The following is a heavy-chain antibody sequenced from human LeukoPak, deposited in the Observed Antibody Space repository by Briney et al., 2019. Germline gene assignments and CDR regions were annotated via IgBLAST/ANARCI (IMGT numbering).Heavy chain of an antibody. CDR1: GYTFTSYG. CDR3: ARDRVLLGATPARIFDY. D-gene: IGHD1-26*01. J-gene: IGHJ4*02. V-gene: IGHV1-18*01. CDR2: ISAYNGNT. Sequence: ASVKVSCKASGYTFTSYGISWVRQAPGQGLEWMGWISAYNGNTNYAQKLQGRVTMTTDTSTSTAYMELRSLRSDDTAVYYCARDRVLLGATPARIFDYWGQGTLVTVSS.